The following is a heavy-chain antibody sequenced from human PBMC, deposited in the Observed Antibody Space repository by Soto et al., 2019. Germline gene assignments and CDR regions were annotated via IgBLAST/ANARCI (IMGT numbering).Heavy chain of an antibody. Sequence: GASVKVSCKASGYTFTSYCISWVRQAPGQGLEWMGWISAYNGNTNYAQKLQGRVTMTTDTSTSTAYMELRSLRSEDTAVYYCARSASGYSYGYLSYFDYWGQGTLVTVSS. CDR1: GYTFTSYC. CDR2: ISAYNGNT. V-gene: IGHV1-18*01. D-gene: IGHD5-18*01. CDR3: ARSASGYSYGYLSYFDY. J-gene: IGHJ4*02.